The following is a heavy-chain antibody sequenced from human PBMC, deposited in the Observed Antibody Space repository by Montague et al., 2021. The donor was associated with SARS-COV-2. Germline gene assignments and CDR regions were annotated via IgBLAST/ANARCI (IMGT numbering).Heavy chain of an antibody. CDR1: GGSTTSYY. CDR3: ARGDGHYYGSGTYPYY. V-gene: IGHV4-59*01. J-gene: IGHJ4*02. D-gene: IGHD3-10*01. CDR2: IYYSGST. Sequence: SETLSLICTVSGGSTTSYYWSWIRQPPGKGLEYIGYIYYSGSTNYNPSLKSRVTMSVDTSKNQFSLKLSSVTAADTAVYYCARGDGHYYGSGTYPYYWGQGTLVTVSS.